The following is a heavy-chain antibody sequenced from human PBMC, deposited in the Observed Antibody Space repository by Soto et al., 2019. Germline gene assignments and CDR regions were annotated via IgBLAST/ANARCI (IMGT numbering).Heavy chain of an antibody. CDR2: IWYDGSNK. CDR3: ALWLEHINRADFWSGPLDR. D-gene: IGHD3-3*01. CDR1: GFTFSSYG. V-gene: IGHV3-30*02. J-gene: IGHJ5*02. Sequence: GGSLRLSCAASGFTFSSYGVHWVRQAPGKGLEWVAVIWYDGSNKYYADSVKGRVTMTSDTSTSTAYMQLSGLRSEDTAVYYCALWLEHINRADFWSGPLDRWGQGTPVTVSS.